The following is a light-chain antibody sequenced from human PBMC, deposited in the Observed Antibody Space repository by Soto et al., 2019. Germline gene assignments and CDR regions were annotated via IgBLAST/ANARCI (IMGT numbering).Light chain of an antibody. J-gene: IGLJ1*01. CDR1: TSDVGGYIS. V-gene: IGLV2-14*01. CDR3: SSYTRSSTLEV. Sequence: QSALTQPASVSGSPGQSVTISCTGTTSDVGGYISVSWYQQHPGKAPKLMIYEVSNRPSGVSNRFSGSKSGDTASLTISGLQAEDEADSYCSSYTRSSTLEVSGSGTKVTVL. CDR2: EVS.